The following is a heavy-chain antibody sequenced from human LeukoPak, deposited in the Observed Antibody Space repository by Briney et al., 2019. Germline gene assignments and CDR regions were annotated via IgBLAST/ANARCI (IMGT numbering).Heavy chain of an antibody. Sequence: KPSETLSLTCTVSGYSISSGYYWGWIRQPPGKGLEWIGSIYHSGSTYYNPSLKSRVTISVDTSKNQFSLKLSSVTAADTAVYYCARATPYYDFWSGCPDYWGQGTLVTVSS. D-gene: IGHD3-3*01. CDR1: GYSISSGYY. V-gene: IGHV4-38-2*02. CDR3: ARATPYYDFWSGCPDY. J-gene: IGHJ4*02. CDR2: IYHSGST.